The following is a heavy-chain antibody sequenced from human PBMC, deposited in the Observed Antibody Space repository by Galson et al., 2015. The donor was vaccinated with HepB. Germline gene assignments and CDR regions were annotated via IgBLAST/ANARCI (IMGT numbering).Heavy chain of an antibody. J-gene: IGHJ6*02. Sequence: SVKVSCKASGYSFATYRISWLRQAPGQGLEWMGCISPHNGNTDFAQSLRGRVSMTTDTYTRTAYMEVRGLTSDDTAVYYCARSYGSGIRTSFHYGMDVWGQGTAVTVSS. CDR3: ARSYGSGIRTSFHYGMDV. CDR1: GYSFATYR. V-gene: IGHV1-18*01. D-gene: IGHD3-10*01. CDR2: ISPHNGNT.